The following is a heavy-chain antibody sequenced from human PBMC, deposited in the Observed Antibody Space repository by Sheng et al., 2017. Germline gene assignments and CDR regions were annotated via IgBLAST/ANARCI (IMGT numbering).Heavy chain of an antibody. CDR1: GFTVSSNY. CDR3: ARDLGGCSGSYLYDYYYYGMDV. V-gene: IGHV3-66*01. J-gene: IGHJ6*02. D-gene: IGHD3-10*02. CDR2: IYSGGST. Sequence: EVQLVESGGGLVQPGGSLRLSCAASGFTVSSNYMSWVRQAPGKGLEWVSVIYSGGSTYYADSVKGRFTISRDNSKNTLYLQMNSLRAEDTAVYYCARDLGGCSGSYLYDYYYYGMDVWGQGTTVTVSS.